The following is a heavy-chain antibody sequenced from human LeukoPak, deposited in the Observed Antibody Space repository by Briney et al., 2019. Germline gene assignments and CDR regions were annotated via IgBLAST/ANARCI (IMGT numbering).Heavy chain of an antibody. D-gene: IGHD7-27*01. CDR2: INHSGST. CDR1: GGSFSGYY. CDR3: ARRALGKANDY. J-gene: IGHJ4*02. Sequence: SSETLSLTCAVYGGSFSGYYWSWIRQPPGKGLEWIGEINHSGSTNYNPSLKSRVTISVDTSKNQFSLKLSSVTAADTAVYYCARRALGKANDYWGQGTLVTVSS. V-gene: IGHV4-34*01.